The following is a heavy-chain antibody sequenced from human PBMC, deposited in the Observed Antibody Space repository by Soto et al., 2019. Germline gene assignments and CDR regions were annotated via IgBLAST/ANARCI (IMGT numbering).Heavy chain of an antibody. Sequence: EVQLVESGGGLVQPGRSLRLSCAASGFTFDHYAMHWVRQAPGKGLEWVSGISWNSGSIGYADSVKGRFTISRDNANNSLYLQMNSLRAEDTALFYCVKDTNFDGNSGYRQDAFDIWGRGTMVTVSS. CDR1: GFTFDHYA. CDR3: VKDTNFDGNSGYRQDAFDI. D-gene: IGHD5-12*01. V-gene: IGHV3-9*01. J-gene: IGHJ3*02. CDR2: ISWNSGSI.